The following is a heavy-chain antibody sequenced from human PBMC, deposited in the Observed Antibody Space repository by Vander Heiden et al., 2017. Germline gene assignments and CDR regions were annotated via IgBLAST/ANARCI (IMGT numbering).Heavy chain of an antibody. CDR2: TYYRSKWYN. D-gene: IGHD2-2*01. V-gene: IGHV6-1*01. Sequence: QSPSRGLEWLGRTYYRSKWYNDYAVSVKSRITINPDTSKNQFSLQLNSVTPEETAVYYCARESVGYCSSTSCSDFDYWGQGTLVTVSS. CDR3: ARESVGYCSSTSCSDFDY. J-gene: IGHJ4*02.